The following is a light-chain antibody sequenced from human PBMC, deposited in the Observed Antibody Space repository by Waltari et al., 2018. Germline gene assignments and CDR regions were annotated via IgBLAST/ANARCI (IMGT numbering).Light chain of an antibody. J-gene: IGLJ3*02. V-gene: IGLV4-69*01. CDR1: SGHSNNI. CDR2: VNSDGSH. Sequence: QLVLTQSPSASASLGASVKLTCTLDSGHSNNIVAWLQRRPEKGPRYLMKVNSDGSHTKGDEIPDRLSGSSTGPERYLDISSLQSEDEADYYCQTGGHGTWVFGGGTKLTVV. CDR3: QTGGHGTWV.